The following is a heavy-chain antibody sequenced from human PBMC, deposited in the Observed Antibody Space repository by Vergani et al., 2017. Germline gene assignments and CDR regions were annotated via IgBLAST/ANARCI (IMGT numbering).Heavy chain of an antibody. CDR1: GFTFSSDS. J-gene: IGHJ3*02. CDR3: AGWVVGARDAFDI. V-gene: IGHV3-21*01. CDR2: ISSSSSYI. Sequence: EVQLVESGGGLVKPGGSLSLSCAASGFTFSSDSMNWVRPAPGKGLEWVSSISSSSSYIYYADSVKGRFTISRDNAKNSLYLQMNSLRAEDTAVYYCAGWVVGARDAFDIWGQGTMVTVSS. D-gene: IGHD1-26*01.